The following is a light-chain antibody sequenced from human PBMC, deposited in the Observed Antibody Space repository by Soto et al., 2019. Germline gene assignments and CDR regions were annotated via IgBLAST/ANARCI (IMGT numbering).Light chain of an antibody. Sequence: DIQLTQSPSFLSASVGDRVTITCRASQGISRYLAWYQQKPGKAPKLLIYGASTLQSGVPSRFGGSGSGTEFSLTISSLQPEDFATYYCQQLYSYPRTFGQGTKVEIK. V-gene: IGKV1-9*01. CDR3: QQLYSYPRT. CDR1: QGISRY. J-gene: IGKJ1*01. CDR2: GAS.